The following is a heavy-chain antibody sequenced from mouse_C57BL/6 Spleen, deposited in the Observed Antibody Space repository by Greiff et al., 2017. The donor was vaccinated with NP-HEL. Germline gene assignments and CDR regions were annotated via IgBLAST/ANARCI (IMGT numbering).Heavy chain of an antibody. CDR1: GFSLTSYG. J-gene: IGHJ3*01. D-gene: IGHD3-2*02. CDR3: ARKGAAQASFAY. V-gene: IGHV2-2*01. Sequence: VKVEESGPGLVQPSQSLSITCTVSGFSLTSYGVHWVRQSPGKGLEWLGVIWSGGSTDYNAAFISRLSISKDNSKSQVFFKMNSLQADDTAIYYCARKGAAQASFAYWGQGTLVTVSA. CDR2: IWSGGST.